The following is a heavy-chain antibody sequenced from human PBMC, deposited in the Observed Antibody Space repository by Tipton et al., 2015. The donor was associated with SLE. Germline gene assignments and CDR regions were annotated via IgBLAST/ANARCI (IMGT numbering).Heavy chain of an antibody. V-gene: IGHV4-34*01. CDR1: GGSFSGYY. D-gene: IGHD2-2*01. CDR3: ARVDAPVCPWYFDL. J-gene: IGHJ2*01. Sequence: TLSLTCAVYGGSFSGYYWSWIRQPPGKGLEWIGEINHSGRTNYNPSLKRRVTISVDTSKNQFSLKLSSVTAADTAVYYWARVDAPVCPWYFDLWGRGALVTVSS. CDR2: INHSGRT.